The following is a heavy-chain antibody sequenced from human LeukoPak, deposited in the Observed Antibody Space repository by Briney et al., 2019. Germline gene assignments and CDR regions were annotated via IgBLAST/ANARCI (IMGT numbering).Heavy chain of an antibody. J-gene: IGHJ4*02. Sequence: PRGSLRLSCAASGFTFSSYAMHWVRQAPGKGLEYVSAISSNGGSTYYANSVKGRFTISRDNSKNTLYLQMGSLRAEDMAVYYCARGLERRQQYYFDYWGQGTLVTVSS. CDR1: GFTFSSYA. D-gene: IGHD1-1*01. V-gene: IGHV3-64*01. CDR3: ARGLERRQQYYFDY. CDR2: ISSNGGST.